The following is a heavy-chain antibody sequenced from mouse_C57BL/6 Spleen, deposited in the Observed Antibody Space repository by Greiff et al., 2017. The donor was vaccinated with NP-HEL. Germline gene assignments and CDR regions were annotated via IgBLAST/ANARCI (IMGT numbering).Heavy chain of an antibody. V-gene: IGHV1-55*01. CDR1: GYTFTSYW. D-gene: IGHD4-1*01. CDR3: ARGWDDYAMDY. Sequence: QVQLQQPGAELVKPGASVKMSCKASGYTFTSYWITWVKQRPGQGLAWIGDIYPGSGSTNYNEKFKSKATLTVDTSSSTAYMQLSSLTSEDSAVYYCARGWDDYAMDYWGQGTSVTVSS. J-gene: IGHJ4*01. CDR2: IYPGSGST.